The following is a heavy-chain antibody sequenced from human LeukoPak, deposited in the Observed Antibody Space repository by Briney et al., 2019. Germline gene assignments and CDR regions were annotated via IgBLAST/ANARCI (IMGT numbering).Heavy chain of an antibody. CDR2: IYYSGST. CDR3: ARDHYDIPQTFDP. V-gene: IGHV4-59*01. Sequence: SETLSLTCTVSGRSISSYYWSWIRQPPGKALDGIGYIYYSGSTNYNPSLKSRVTISVDTSKNQFSLKLSSVTAADTAVYYCARDHYDIPQTFDPWGQGTLVTVSS. CDR1: GRSISSYY. J-gene: IGHJ5*02. D-gene: IGHD3-9*01.